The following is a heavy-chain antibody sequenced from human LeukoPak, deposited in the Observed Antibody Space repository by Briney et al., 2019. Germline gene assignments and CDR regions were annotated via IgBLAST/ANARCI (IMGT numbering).Heavy chain of an antibody. Sequence: GGSLRLSCAASGFTFSDYYMSWIRQAPGKGLEWVSYISSSGSTIYYADSVKGRFTISRDNAKNSLYLQMNSLRAEDTAVCYCAREGIAAAGLSWFDPWGQGTLVTVSS. V-gene: IGHV3-11*01. D-gene: IGHD6-13*01. J-gene: IGHJ5*02. CDR2: ISSSGSTI. CDR3: AREGIAAAGLSWFDP. CDR1: GFTFSDYY.